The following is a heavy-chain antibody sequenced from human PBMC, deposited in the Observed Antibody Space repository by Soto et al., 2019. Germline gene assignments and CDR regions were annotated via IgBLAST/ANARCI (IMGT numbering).Heavy chain of an antibody. D-gene: IGHD3-10*01. CDR3: ARGLILWFGELSRRGGYYYYMDV. V-gene: IGHV4-34*01. CDR2: INDSGDI. Sequence: QVQLQQWGAGLLKPSETLSLTCAVYGGSFSGYQWSWIRQTPGKGLEWIGGINDSGDINYNPSRKSGVTILLDSPKKQSAPRLSAVTAADTAVYYCARGLILWFGELSRRGGYYYYMDVWGKGTTVTVSS. J-gene: IGHJ6*03. CDR1: GGSFSGYQ.